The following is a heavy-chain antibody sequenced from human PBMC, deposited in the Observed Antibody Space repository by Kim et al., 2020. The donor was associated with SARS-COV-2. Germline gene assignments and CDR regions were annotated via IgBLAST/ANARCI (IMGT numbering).Heavy chain of an antibody. CDR3: ARDES. V-gene: IGHV1-3*01. Sequence: NAGNGNTKYSQKFQGRVTITRDTSASTAYMELSSLRSEDTAVYYCARDESWGQGTLVTVSS. J-gene: IGHJ5*02. CDR2: NAGNGNT.